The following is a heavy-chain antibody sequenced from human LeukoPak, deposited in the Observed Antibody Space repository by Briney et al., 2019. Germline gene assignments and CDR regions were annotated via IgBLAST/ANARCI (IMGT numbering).Heavy chain of an antibody. CDR2: ISSSSSYI. CDR3: AREGRDGYNLLLAVDY. D-gene: IGHD5-24*01. Sequence: PGGSLRLSCAASGFTFSSYSMNWVRQAPGKGLEWVSSISSSSSYIYYADSVKGRFTISRDNAKNSLYLQMNSLRAEDTAVYYCAREGRDGYNLLLAVDYWGQGTLVTVSS. V-gene: IGHV3-21*01. CDR1: GFTFSSYS. J-gene: IGHJ4*02.